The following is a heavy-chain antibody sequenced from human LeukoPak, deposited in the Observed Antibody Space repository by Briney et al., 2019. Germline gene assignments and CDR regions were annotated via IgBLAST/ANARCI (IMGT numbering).Heavy chain of an antibody. CDR2: IYYSGST. CDR1: GGSISSYY. V-gene: IGHV4-59*01. CDR3: ASIGYSSSWYYFDY. Sequence: SETLSLTCTVSGGSISSYYWSWIRQPPGKGLEWIGYIYYSGSTNYNPSLKSRVTISVDTSKNQFSLKLSSVTAADTAVYYCASIGYSSSWYYFDYWGQGTLDTVSS. D-gene: IGHD6-13*01. J-gene: IGHJ4*02.